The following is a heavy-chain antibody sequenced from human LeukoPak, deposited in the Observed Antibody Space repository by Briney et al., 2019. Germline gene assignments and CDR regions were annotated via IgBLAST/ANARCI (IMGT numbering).Heavy chain of an antibody. J-gene: IGHJ4*02. D-gene: IGHD2-2*02. CDR3: ARMGFCSSISCYNHY. Sequence: GGSLRLSCAASGFISSSYGMDWVRQAPGKGLEWVAVISNDGSNKYYADSVKGRFTISRDNSKNTLDLQMDSLRAEDTAVYYCARMGFCSSISCYNHYWGPGTLITVSS. V-gene: IGHV3-30*03. CDR1: GFISSSYG. CDR2: ISNDGSNK.